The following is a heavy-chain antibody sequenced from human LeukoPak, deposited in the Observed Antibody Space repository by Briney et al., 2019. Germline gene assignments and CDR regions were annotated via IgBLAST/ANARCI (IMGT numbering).Heavy chain of an antibody. Sequence: SVKVSCKASGGTFTSYAISWVRQAPGQGLEWMGGIIPIFGTTNYAQKFQDRVTITADKSTSTAYMELSSLRSEDTAVYYCARVVGLTGYSSSWYSGYYYYMDVWGKGTTVTVSS. CDR2: IIPIFGTT. CDR3: ARVVGLTGYSSSWYSGYYYYMDV. CDR1: GGTFTSYA. D-gene: IGHD6-13*01. J-gene: IGHJ6*03. V-gene: IGHV1-69*06.